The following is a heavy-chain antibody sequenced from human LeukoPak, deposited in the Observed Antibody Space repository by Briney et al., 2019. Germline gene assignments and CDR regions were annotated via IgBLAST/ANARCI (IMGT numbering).Heavy chain of an antibody. D-gene: IGHD3-10*01. CDR2: IYYSGST. V-gene: IGHV4-39*01. Sequence: PSETLSLTCTVSGGSISSSSYYCGWIRQPPGKGLEWIGSIYYSGSTYYKPSLKSRVIISVDTSKNQFTLKLNSVTAADTAVYYCARITGFGESPDYWGQGTLVTVSS. CDR3: ARITGFGESPDY. J-gene: IGHJ4*02. CDR1: GGSISSSSYY.